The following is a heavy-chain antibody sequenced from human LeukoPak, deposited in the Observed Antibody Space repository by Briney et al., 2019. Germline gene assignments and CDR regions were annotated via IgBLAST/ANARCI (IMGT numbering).Heavy chain of an antibody. J-gene: IGHJ1*01. Sequence: GGPLRFSCAASGFTFSDYSMNWVRQAPGKGLEWVSSISRSSRHVYYAGSVKGRFTISRDNAKNSLYLQMNSLRAEDMAVYFCVRDLMGSGSTTAYLHHWGQGTLVTVSS. D-gene: IGHD1-1*01. CDR2: ISRSSRHV. CDR3: VRDLMGSGSTTAYLHH. CDR1: GFTFSDYS. V-gene: IGHV3-21*01.